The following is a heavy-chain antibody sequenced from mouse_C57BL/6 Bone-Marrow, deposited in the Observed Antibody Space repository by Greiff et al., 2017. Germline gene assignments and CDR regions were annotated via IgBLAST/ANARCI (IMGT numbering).Heavy chain of an antibody. J-gene: IGHJ2*01. CDR1: GYAFTNYL. CDR2: INPGSGGT. Sequence: VQLQESGAELVRPGTSVKVSCKASGYAFTNYLIEWVKQRPGQGLEWIGVINPGSGGTNYNEKFKGKATLTADKSSSTAYMQLSSLTSEDSAVYFCAREGNSDYFDYWGQGTTLTVSS. CDR3: AREGNSDYFDY. V-gene: IGHV1-54*01.